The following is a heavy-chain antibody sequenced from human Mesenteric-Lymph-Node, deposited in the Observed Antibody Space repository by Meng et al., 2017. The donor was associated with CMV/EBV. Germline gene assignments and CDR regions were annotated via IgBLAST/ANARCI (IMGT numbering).Heavy chain of an antibody. CDR1: GGSFSGYY. Sequence: LQQWGSGLLNPSETLSLTCAVYGGSFSGYYWNWIRQPPGKGLEWIGEIHHSGSTNYNPSLKSRVTISVDTSKNQFSLKVTSVTAADTAVYYCALGVGSGSSNWFDPWGQGTLVTVSS. CDR3: ALGVGSGSSNWFDP. D-gene: IGHD3-10*01. CDR2: IHHSGST. J-gene: IGHJ5*02. V-gene: IGHV4-34*01.